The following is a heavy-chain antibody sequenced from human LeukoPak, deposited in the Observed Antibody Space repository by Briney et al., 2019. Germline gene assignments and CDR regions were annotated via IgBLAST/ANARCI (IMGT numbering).Heavy chain of an antibody. CDR1: GYSFTTYW. D-gene: IGHD5-18*01. V-gene: IGHV5-51*01. CDR3: ARHGGTAMVTGAPDNWFDP. Sequence: GESLKISCKGSGYSFTTYWIGWVRQMPGKGLEWMGIIYPGDSDTRYSPSFQGQVTISADKSISTAYLQCSSLKASDTAMYYCARHGGTAMVTGAPDNWFDPWGQGTLVTVSS. J-gene: IGHJ5*02. CDR2: IYPGDSDT.